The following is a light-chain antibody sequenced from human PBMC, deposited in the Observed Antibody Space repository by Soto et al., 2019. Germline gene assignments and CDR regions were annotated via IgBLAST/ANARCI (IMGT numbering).Light chain of an antibody. CDR3: QQYNSSQPT. Sequence: DIQMTQSPSTLSASVGDRVTITCRASQSISSWLAWYQQKPGKAPKPLIYDASSLESGVPSRFSGSGSGTEFTLTISSLQPDDFATYYCQQYNSSQPTFGPGTKVDIK. CDR1: QSISSW. CDR2: DAS. J-gene: IGKJ3*01. V-gene: IGKV1-5*01.